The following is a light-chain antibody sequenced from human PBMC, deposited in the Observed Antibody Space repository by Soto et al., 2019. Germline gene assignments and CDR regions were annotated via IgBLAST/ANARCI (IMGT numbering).Light chain of an antibody. CDR1: SSDVGGYNF. Sequence: QSVLTQPPSASGSPRQSVTISCTGTSSDVGGYNFVSWYQQHPGKAPKVVIYEVTKRPSGVPDRFSGSKSGNTASLTVSGLQAEDEADYYCSSYSTGDNYVFGSGTKVTVL. CDR2: EVT. J-gene: IGLJ1*01. CDR3: SSYSTGDNYV. V-gene: IGLV2-8*01.